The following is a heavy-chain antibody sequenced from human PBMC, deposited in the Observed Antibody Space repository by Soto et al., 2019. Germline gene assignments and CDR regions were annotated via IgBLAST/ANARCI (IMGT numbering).Heavy chain of an antibody. V-gene: IGHV3-73*01. Sequence: GGSLRLSCAASGFTFSGSAMHWVRQASGKGLEWVGRIRSKANSYATAYAASVKGRFTISRDDSKNTAYLQMNSLKTEDTAVYYCTRRHYKLLTPYNWFDPWGQGTLVTVSS. CDR1: GFTFSGSA. CDR3: TRRHYKLLTPYNWFDP. CDR2: IRSKANSYAT. J-gene: IGHJ5*02. D-gene: IGHD2-2*01.